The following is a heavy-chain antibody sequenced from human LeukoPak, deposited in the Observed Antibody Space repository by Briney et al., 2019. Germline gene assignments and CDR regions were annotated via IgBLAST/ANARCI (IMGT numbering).Heavy chain of an antibody. CDR2: IYYGGST. D-gene: IGHD3-10*01. CDR3: ARDLRGGHPYYYYYMDV. V-gene: IGHV4-30-4*08. J-gene: IGHJ6*03. Sequence: SQTLSLTCTVSGGSISSGDYYWSWIRQPPGKGLEWIGYIYYGGSTYYNPSLKSRVTISVDTSKNQFSLKLSSVTAADTAVYYCARDLRGGHPYYYYYMDVWGKGTTVTVSS. CDR1: GGSISSGDYY.